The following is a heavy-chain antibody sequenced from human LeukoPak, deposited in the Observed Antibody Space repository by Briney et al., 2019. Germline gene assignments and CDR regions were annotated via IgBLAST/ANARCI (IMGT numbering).Heavy chain of an antibody. D-gene: IGHD6-13*01. V-gene: IGHV3-21*01. Sequence: GGSLRLSCAASGFTFSSYSMNWVRQAPGKGLEWVSSISSSSSYIYYADSVKGRSTISRDNAKNSLYLQMNSLRAEDKAVYYCARGAIAAAVSWFAPGGQGPLVTVSS. J-gene: IGHJ5*02. CDR1: GFTFSSYS. CDR3: ARGAIAAAVSWFAP. CDR2: ISSSSSYI.